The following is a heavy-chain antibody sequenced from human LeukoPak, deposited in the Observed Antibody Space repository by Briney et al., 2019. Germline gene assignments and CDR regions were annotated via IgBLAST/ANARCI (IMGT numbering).Heavy chain of an antibody. CDR3: VRWYDAKRFDP. D-gene: IGHD3-16*01. V-gene: IGHV3-33*01. J-gene: IGHJ5*02. CDR2: IWYDGSNK. Sequence: GGSLRLSCAASGFTFSNFGMHWVRQAPGKGLEWVAVIWYDGSNKYYADSVRGRFTISRDNPKNMVYLQMNSLRAEDTAVYYSVRWYDAKRFDPWGQGTLVTVSS. CDR1: GFTFSNFG.